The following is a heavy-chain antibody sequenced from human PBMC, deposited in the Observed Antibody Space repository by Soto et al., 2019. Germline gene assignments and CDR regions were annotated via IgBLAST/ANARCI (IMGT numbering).Heavy chain of an antibody. CDR2: IYYSGST. D-gene: IGHD3-10*01. CDR1: GGSISSSSYY. Sequence: QLQLQESGPGLVKPSETLSLTCTVSGGSISSSSYYWGWIRQPPGKGLEWIGSIYYSGSTYYNPSLKSRVTIPVDTSKNQFSLEMSSVTSADAAVYYCARHRGSSGRVDYWGQGTLVTVSS. CDR3: ARHRGSSGRVDY. J-gene: IGHJ4*02. V-gene: IGHV4-39*01.